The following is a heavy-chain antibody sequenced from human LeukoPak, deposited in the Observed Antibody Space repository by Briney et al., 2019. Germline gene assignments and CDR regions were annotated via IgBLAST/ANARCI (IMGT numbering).Heavy chain of an antibody. CDR2: ITSSSSYT. J-gene: IGHJ5*02. CDR3: ARAQSGSYLGNWFDP. V-gene: IGHV3-21*01. Sequence: GGSLRLSCAASGFSFSSYNMNWVRQAPGKGLEWVSSITSSSSYTFYADSVKGRFTISRDNSKNTLYLQMNSLRAEDTAVYYCARAQSGSYLGNWFDPWGQGTLVTVSS. CDR1: GFSFSSYN. D-gene: IGHD1-26*01.